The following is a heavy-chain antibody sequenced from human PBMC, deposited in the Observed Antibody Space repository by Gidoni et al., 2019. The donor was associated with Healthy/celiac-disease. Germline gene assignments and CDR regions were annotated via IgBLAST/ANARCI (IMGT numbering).Heavy chain of an antibody. V-gene: IGHV3-21*01. Sequence: EVQLVESGGGLVKPGGSLRLSCAASGFTFSSYSMTWVRQAPGKGLAWVSSISSSSSYIYYADSVKGRFTISRDNAKNSLYLQMNSLRAEDTAVYYCARRSYGDYGIDYWGQGTLVTVSS. D-gene: IGHD4-17*01. CDR3: ARRSYGDYGIDY. CDR1: GFTFSSYS. J-gene: IGHJ4*02. CDR2: ISSSSSYI.